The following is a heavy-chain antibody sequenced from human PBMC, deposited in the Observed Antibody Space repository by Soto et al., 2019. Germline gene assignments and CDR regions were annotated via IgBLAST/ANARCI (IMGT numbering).Heavy chain of an antibody. CDR2: INSDGSST. CDR1: GFTFSSYW. V-gene: IGHV3-74*01. Sequence: GGSLRLSCAASGFTFSSYWMHWVRQAPGKGLVWVSRINSDGSSTSYADSVKGRFTISRDNAKNTLYLQMNSLRAEDTAVYYCARDLWQYQLPEYYYYGMDVWGQGTTVTVSS. D-gene: IGHD2-2*01. CDR3: ARDLWQYQLPEYYYYGMDV. J-gene: IGHJ6*02.